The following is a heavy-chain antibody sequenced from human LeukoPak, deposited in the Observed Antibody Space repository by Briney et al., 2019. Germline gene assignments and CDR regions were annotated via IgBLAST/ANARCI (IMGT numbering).Heavy chain of an antibody. CDR2: IHPGNSET. CDR1: GYSFSSYW. CDR3: ARRLSSIATSAANDY. Sequence: GESLKISCKGSGYSFSSYWIAWVRQMPGKGLEWMGIIHPGNSETTYNPSFRGHVTMSADKSVTTAYLQWSSLEASDTAMYYCARRLSSIATSAANDYWGQGTLVIVSS. V-gene: IGHV5-51*01. J-gene: IGHJ4*02. D-gene: IGHD2-15*01.